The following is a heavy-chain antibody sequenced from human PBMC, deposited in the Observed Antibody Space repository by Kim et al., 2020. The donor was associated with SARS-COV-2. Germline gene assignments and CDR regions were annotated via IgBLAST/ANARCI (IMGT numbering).Heavy chain of an antibody. D-gene: IGHD3-3*01. V-gene: IGHV1-3*04. CDR2: INTDTDVT. J-gene: IGHJ5*02. CDR3: ARDFYGCRRAWYNH. CDR1: GYTFTYFT. Sequence: ASVKVSCKTSGYTFTYFTIHWLRPAPGQRLEWLGWINTDTDVTNYSPKFQGRVTFTIDTAASTAYMDLSSLSSEDTAVYYCARDFYGCRRAWYNHWGQG.